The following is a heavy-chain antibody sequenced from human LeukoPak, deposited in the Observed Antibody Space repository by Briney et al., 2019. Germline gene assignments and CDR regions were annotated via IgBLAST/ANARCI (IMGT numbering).Heavy chain of an antibody. CDR3: SRRWLQHAFDI. CDR2: LNSDGSST. V-gene: IGHV3-74*01. Sequence: GSLKLSCAASGFTFSSYWMHWVRQTPGKGLVWVSRLNSDGSSTSYADSVKGRFTISRDNAKNTLYLQMNSLRAEDTAVYYCSRRWLQHAFDIWGQGTMVTVSS. D-gene: IGHD5-24*01. CDR1: GFTFSSYW. J-gene: IGHJ3*02.